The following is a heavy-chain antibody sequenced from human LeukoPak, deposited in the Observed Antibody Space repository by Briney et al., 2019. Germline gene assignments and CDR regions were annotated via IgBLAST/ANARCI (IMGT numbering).Heavy chain of an antibody. CDR3: ATARWTSERGGFDY. D-gene: IGHD1-1*01. Sequence: SETLSLTCTVSGGSISSSSYYWGWIRQPPGKGLEWIGSIYYSGSTYYNPSLKSRVTISVDTSKNQFSLKLSSVTAADTAMYYCATARWTSERGGFDYWGQGTLVTVSS. V-gene: IGHV4-39*07. CDR2: IYYSGST. CDR1: GGSISSSSYY. J-gene: IGHJ4*02.